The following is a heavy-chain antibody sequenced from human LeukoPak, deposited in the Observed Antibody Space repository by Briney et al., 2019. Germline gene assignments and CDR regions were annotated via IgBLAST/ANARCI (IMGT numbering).Heavy chain of an antibody. CDR2: ISVSGGST. V-gene: IGHV3-23*01. D-gene: IGHD2-21*02. CDR3: AKERSRGGDCLDY. Sequence: GGSLRLSCAASGFTYSSYAMSWVRQAPGKELEWVSAISVSGGSTYYADSVKGRFTISRDNSKNTLYLQMNSLRAEETAVYYCAKERSRGGDCLDYWGQGTLVTVSS. J-gene: IGHJ4*02. CDR1: GFTYSSYA.